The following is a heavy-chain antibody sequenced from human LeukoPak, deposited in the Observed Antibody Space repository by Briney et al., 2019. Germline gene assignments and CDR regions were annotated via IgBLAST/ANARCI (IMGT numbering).Heavy chain of an antibody. CDR2: IDNSGST. Sequence: SETLSLTCTVSGGSISSYYWSWIRQPPGKGLEWIGYIDNSGSTNYNPSLKSRVTISVDTSKNQFSLKLSSVTAADTAVYYCARIAVAGTFDYWGQGTLVTVSS. D-gene: IGHD6-19*01. J-gene: IGHJ4*02. CDR1: GGSISSYY. CDR3: ARIAVAGTFDY. V-gene: IGHV4-59*08.